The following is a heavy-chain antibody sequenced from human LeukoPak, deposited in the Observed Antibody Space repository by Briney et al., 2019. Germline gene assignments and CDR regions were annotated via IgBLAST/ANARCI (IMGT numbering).Heavy chain of an antibody. V-gene: IGHV4-39*01. CDR2: IYYSGST. Sequence: PSETLSLTCTVSGGSISSSSYYWGWIRQPPGKGLEWIGSIYYSGSTYYNPSLKSRVTISVDTSKNQFSLKLSSVTAADTAVYYCARLGAVAGKGYYFDYWGQGTLVTVSS. J-gene: IGHJ4*02. CDR1: GGSISSSSYY. CDR3: ARLGAVAGKGYYFDY. D-gene: IGHD6-19*01.